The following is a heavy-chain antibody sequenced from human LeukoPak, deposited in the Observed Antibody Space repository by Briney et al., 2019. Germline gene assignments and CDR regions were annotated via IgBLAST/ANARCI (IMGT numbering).Heavy chain of an antibody. CDR1: GDSISGSPAV. Sequence: SQTLSLTCALSGDSISGSPAVWNWSRQSPSRGLEWLGRAYYRSKLYIDYAVSVKGRITITPDTSKNQFSLQLNSVTPEDTAVYYCARGAVRGGTNFDYWGQGTLVTVSS. J-gene: IGHJ4*02. V-gene: IGHV6-1*01. CDR3: ARGAVRGGTNFDY. D-gene: IGHD3-10*01. CDR2: AYYRSKLYI.